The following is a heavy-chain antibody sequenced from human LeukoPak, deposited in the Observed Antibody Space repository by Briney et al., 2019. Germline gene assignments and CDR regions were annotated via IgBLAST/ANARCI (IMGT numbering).Heavy chain of an antibody. CDR1: GYTFTGYY. CDR2: INPNSGGT. D-gene: IGHD2-2*01. V-gene: IGHV1-2*02. Sequence: GASVKVSCKASGYTFTGYYMHWVRQAPGQGLEWMGWINPNSGGTNYAQKFQGRVTMTRDTSISTAYMELSRLRSDDTAVYYCAGGPTVEYCSSTSCYGDYWGQGTLVTVSS. CDR3: AGGPTVEYCSSTSCYGDY. J-gene: IGHJ4*02.